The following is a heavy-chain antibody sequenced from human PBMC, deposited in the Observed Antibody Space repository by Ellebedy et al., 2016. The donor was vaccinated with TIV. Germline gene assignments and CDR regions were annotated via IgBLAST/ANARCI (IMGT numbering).Heavy chain of an antibody. J-gene: IGHJ4*02. D-gene: IGHD6-13*01. Sequence: PGGSLRLSCAASGFRFSGYWMGWVRQAPGRGLEWVAAMDQHGSEKYYVDSVMGRFTISREHAMTSLYLQMDSLRAEDTAVYFCARTGYDSSQFDYWGQGTLVTVSS. CDR3: ARTGYDSSQFDY. CDR2: MDQHGSEK. V-gene: IGHV3-7*03. CDR1: GFRFSGYW.